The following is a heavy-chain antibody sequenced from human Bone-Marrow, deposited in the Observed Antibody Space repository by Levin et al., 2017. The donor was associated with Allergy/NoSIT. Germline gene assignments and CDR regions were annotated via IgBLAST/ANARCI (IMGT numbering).Heavy chain of an antibody. D-gene: IGHD6-19*01. CDR1: GGSIFNSNYY. J-gene: IGHJ4*02. CDR3: ARAIRTGWYGGAYYFDY. V-gene: IGHV4-39*01. CDR2: SYYSGSS. Sequence: SETLSLTCTVSGGSIFNSNYYWGWIRQPPGKGLEWIGNSYYSGSSYYNPSLKSRVTISLDTSKNQFSLKLSSVTAADTAVYYGARAIRTGWYGGAYYFDYWGQGTLVTVSS.